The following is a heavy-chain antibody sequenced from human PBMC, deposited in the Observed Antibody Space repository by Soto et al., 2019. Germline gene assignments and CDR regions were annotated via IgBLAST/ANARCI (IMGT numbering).Heavy chain of an antibody. J-gene: IGHJ4*02. V-gene: IGHV3-53*01. CDR1: GFTVSSNY. CDR3: ARGVAPTSIVLMVYAIVPYFDY. CDR2: IYSGGST. Sequence: VQLVESGGGLIQPGGSLRLSCAASGFTVSSNYMSWVRQAPGKGLEWVSVIYSGGSTYYADSVKGRFTISRDNSKNTLYLQMNSLRAEDTAVYYCARGVAPTSIVLMVYAIVPYFDYWGQGTLVTVSS. D-gene: IGHD2-8*01.